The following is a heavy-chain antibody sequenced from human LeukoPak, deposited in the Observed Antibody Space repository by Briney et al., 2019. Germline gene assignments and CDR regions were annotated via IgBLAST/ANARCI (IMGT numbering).Heavy chain of an antibody. D-gene: IGHD1-26*01. CDR2: ISGSGGST. V-gene: IGHV3-23*01. Sequence: GGSLRLSCAASGFTFSSYAMSWVRQAPGKGLEWVSAISGSGGSTYYADSVKGRFTISRDNSKNTLYLQMNSLRAEDTAVYYCARCLSGSSHFDYWGQGTLVTVSS. CDR1: GFTFSSYA. CDR3: ARCLSGSSHFDY. J-gene: IGHJ4*02.